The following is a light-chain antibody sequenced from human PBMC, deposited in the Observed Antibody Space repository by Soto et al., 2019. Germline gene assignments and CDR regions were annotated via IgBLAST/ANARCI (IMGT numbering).Light chain of an antibody. CDR2: DAS. V-gene: IGKV1-39*01. Sequence: DIQMTQSPSSLSASVADRVTITCPSSQTIGANLNWYRQKPGRAPSLMIYDASTLQSGVPSRFGGLRSGTDFALTITSLQPDDAATYYCQQSYTTGYTFGQGTKVDIK. J-gene: IGKJ2*01. CDR3: QQSYTTGYT. CDR1: QTIGAN.